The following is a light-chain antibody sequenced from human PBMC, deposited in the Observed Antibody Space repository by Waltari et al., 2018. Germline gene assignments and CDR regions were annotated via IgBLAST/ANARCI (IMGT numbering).Light chain of an antibody. Sequence: FQLTHSTSCLSASVGVRVTITCRASQGITTLLAWYQQKPGQAPKVLIYAGSSLQSGVPLRFSGSGSGTDFSLTISGLQPEDFATYYCQQLHSFPLSFGGGTKVEIK. CDR3: QQLHSFPLS. CDR2: AGS. V-gene: IGKV1-9*01. CDR1: QGITTL. J-gene: IGKJ4*01.